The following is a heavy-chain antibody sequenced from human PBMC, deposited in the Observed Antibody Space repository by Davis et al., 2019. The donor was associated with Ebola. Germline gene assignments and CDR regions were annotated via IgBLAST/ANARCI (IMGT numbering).Heavy chain of an antibody. CDR1: GYTFTSYG. V-gene: IGHV1-18*01. Sequence: ASVKVSCKASGYTFTSYGISWVRQAPGQGLEWMGWISAYNGNTNYAQKLQGRVTMTTDTSTSTAYMELRSLRSDDTAVYYSARGGNDYIWGSYRFDYWGQGTLVTVSS. J-gene: IGHJ4*02. CDR3: ARGGNDYIWGSYRFDY. D-gene: IGHD3-16*02. CDR2: ISAYNGNT.